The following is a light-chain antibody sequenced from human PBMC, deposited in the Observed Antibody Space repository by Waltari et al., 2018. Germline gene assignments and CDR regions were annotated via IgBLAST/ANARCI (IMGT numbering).Light chain of an antibody. J-gene: IGLJ3*02. CDR2: GNS. Sequence: QSVLTQSPSVSRAPGQGVTISCTGSRSNIGTNYVHWYQQLPGAAPKLLLYGNSNRPLGVTDRFAGSKSGTSASLAITGLQAEDEADYFCQSYDSSLTVVVFGGRTKLTVL. CDR1: RSNIGTNYV. CDR3: QSYDSSLTVVV. V-gene: IGLV1-40*01.